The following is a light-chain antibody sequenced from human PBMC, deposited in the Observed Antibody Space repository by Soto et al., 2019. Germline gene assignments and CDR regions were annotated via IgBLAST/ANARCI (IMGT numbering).Light chain of an antibody. Sequence: DIQMTQSPSSVSASVGDSVSFACQSSQTVKNNVNWYQHKRGKAPKLLISGSSNSQTGVPPRFSGSGTGTDFTLTINSLQPGDAATYYCQQTYRHPRTFGQGTSVDIK. CDR2: GSS. V-gene: IGKV1-39*01. CDR3: QQTYRHPRT. J-gene: IGKJ1*01. CDR1: QTVKNN.